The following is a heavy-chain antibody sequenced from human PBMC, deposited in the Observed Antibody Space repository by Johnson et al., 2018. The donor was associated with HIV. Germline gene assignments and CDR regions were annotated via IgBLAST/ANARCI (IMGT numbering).Heavy chain of an antibody. CDR3: AREGGGYDGKGAFDI. CDR2: TRYDGSNK. Sequence: QVQLVESGGDVVQPGGSLRLSCATSGFTFSYYGLHWVRQAPGVGLEWVAFTRYDGSNKYYADSVKGRFTISRDNSKNTLYLQMNSLRAEDTAVYYCAREGGGYDGKGAFDIWGQGTMVTVSS. V-gene: IGHV3-30*02. D-gene: IGHD5-12*01. CDR1: GFTFSYYG. J-gene: IGHJ3*02.